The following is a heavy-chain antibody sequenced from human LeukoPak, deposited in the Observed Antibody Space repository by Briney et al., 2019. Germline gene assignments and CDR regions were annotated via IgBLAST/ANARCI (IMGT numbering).Heavy chain of an antibody. CDR1: GFTFSSYL. V-gene: IGHV3-74*01. CDR3: ARAVPGTGAFDI. CDR2: IDRDASST. Sequence: GGSLRLSCAASGFTFSSYLMHWVRQAPGKGLVWVSRIDRDASSTSYADSVKGRFTISRDNANNTLYLQMNSLRAEDTAVYYCARAVPGTGAFDIWGQGTMVTVSS. J-gene: IGHJ3*02. D-gene: IGHD6-19*01.